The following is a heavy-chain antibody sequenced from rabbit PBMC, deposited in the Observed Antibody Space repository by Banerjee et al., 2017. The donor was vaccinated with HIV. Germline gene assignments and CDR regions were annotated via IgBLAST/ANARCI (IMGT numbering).Heavy chain of an antibody. J-gene: IGHJ6*01. CDR3: ARDTGSSFSSYGMDL. D-gene: IGHD8-1*01. V-gene: IGHV1S45*01. CDR1: GFSFSSSDY. CDR2: IAGSSSGFT. Sequence: QEQLVESGGGLVQPEGSLKLSCTASGFSFSSSDYICWVRQAPGKGLEWISCIAGSSSGFTYSATWAKGRFTISKTSTTVTLQMTSLTVADTATYFCARDTGSSFSSYGMDLWGQGTLVTVS.